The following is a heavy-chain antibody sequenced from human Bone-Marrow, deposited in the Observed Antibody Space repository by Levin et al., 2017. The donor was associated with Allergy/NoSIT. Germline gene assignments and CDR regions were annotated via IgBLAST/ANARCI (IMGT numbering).Heavy chain of an antibody. Sequence: ASVKVSCKASGYTFTSYDINWVRQATRQGLEWMGWMNPNSGNTGYAQKFQGRVTMTRNTSISTAYMELSSLRSEDTAVYYCARGTFHDYGDYDYGMDVWGQGTTVTVSS. CDR3: ARGTFHDYGDYDYGMDV. J-gene: IGHJ6*02. D-gene: IGHD4-17*01. CDR2: MNPNSGNT. CDR1: GYTFTSYD. V-gene: IGHV1-8*01.